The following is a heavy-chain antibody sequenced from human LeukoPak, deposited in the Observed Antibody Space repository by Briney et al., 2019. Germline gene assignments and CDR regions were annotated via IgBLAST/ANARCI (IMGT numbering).Heavy chain of an antibody. D-gene: IGHD3-10*01. CDR1: GGTFSSYG. CDR2: IIPPFGTG. Sequence: SVKVSCKASGGTFSSYGISWVRQAPGQGLEWMGGIIPPFGTGNYAQKFQGTVTITMDEPTSTAYMEVSSLGSEDTAVYFCARGVLGRSHRSMDVWGKGTTVTVSS. CDR3: ARGVLGRSHRSMDV. J-gene: IGHJ6*03. V-gene: IGHV1-69*05.